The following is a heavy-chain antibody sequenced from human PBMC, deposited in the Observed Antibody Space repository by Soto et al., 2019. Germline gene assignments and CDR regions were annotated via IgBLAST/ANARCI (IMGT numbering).Heavy chain of an antibody. CDR3: AHRGYDSSGYQYYFDY. D-gene: IGHD3-22*01. CDR1: GFSLSTSGVG. V-gene: IGHV2-5*02. CDR2: IYWDDDK. Sequence: QITLKESGPTLVKPTQTLTLTCTFSGFSLSTSGVGVGWIRQPPGKALEWLALIYWDDDKRYSPSLKSRLTIAKDTSKNPVVLTMTNTAPVDTAPYYCAHRGYDSSGYQYYFDYWGQGTLVTVSS. J-gene: IGHJ4*02.